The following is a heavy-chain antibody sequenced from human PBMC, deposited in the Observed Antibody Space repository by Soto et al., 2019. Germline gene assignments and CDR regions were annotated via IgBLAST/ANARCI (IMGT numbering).Heavy chain of an antibody. CDR2: IKQDGGEK. CDR1: GFNLGDYW. V-gene: IGHV3-7*01. CDR3: TRDGSGSSVY. J-gene: IGHJ4*02. Sequence: PGGSLRLSCAVSGFNLGDYWMGWVRQAPGKGLEWVANIKQDGGEKYYVDSVKGRFTISRDNAKRSLYLQMNNLRAEDTAVYYCTRDGSGSSVYWGLGTLVTVSS. D-gene: IGHD3-3*01.